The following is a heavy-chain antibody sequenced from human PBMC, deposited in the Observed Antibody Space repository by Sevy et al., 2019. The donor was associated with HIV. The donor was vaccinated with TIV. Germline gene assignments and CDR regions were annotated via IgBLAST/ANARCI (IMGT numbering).Heavy chain of an antibody. CDR1: GFIFSTYG. D-gene: IGHD1-26*01. J-gene: IGHJ6*02. CDR2: ISYDGSEK. Sequence: GGSLRLSCAASGFIFSTYGIHWVRQAPGKGLEWVAVISYDGSEKYYADSVRGRFTISRDNSKNTLYLQMNSLRVEDTAIYYCAKMQGGSYNYYGMDVWRQGTTVTVSS. CDR3: AKMQGGSYNYYGMDV. V-gene: IGHV3-30*18.